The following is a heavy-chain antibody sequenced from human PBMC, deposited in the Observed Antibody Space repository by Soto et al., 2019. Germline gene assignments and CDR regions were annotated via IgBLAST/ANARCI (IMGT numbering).Heavy chain of an antibody. CDR1: GFTLSSYA. V-gene: IGHV3-23*01. Sequence: GGSLRLSCEASGFTLSSYAMSWVRQAPGKGLEWVSMISVGGSAYYADSVKGRFTISRDNSKNTLYLHMNSLRAEDTAVYYCAKRGPSDYYYYGMDVWGQGTTVTVSS. J-gene: IGHJ6*02. CDR2: ISVGGSA. CDR3: AKRGPSDYYYYGMDV.